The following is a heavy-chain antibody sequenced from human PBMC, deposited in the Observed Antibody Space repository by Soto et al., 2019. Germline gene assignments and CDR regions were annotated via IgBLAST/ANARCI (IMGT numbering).Heavy chain of an antibody. J-gene: IGHJ6*02. CDR3: ARDRSYAMEV. Sequence: GRSLRLSXEASGFSIRDYWMHWVRQAPGEGLVWVSCINGDASSTTYADSVKGRFTISRDDAKNTVYLQMTSLRAEDTAVYFCARDRSYAMEVWGQGTRVTLSS. CDR1: GFSIRDYW. V-gene: IGHV3-74*01. CDR2: INGDASST.